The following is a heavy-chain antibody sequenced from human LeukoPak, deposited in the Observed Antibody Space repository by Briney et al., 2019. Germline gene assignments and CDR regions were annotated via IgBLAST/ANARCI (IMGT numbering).Heavy chain of an antibody. V-gene: IGHV3-64*01. J-gene: IGHJ4*02. CDR2: IGSHGGST. CDR1: GFTFSSYA. D-gene: IGHD6-25*01. CDR3: ARVGSAALDY. Sequence: GGSLRLSCAASGFTFSSYAMHWVRQAPGKGLEYVSAIGSHGGSTYYANSVKGRFTISKDTSKNTLYLQMGSLRAEDMAVYYCARVGSAALDYWGQGTLVTVSS.